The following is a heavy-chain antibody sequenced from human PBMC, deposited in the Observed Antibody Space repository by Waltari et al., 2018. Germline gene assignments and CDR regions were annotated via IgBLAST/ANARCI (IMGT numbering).Heavy chain of an antibody. D-gene: IGHD2-15*01. V-gene: IGHV3-23*01. CDR2: IRNSGGNT. CDR1: GFSFSNYD. J-gene: IGHJ5*01. Sequence: EVQLLESGGGLVQPGGSLRLSCAASGFSFSNYDMAWVRQDPGKGLGWVSGIRNSGGNTYYGDSVKGRFAISRDNSRNTLHLQMNGLRAEDTAIYYCTSWRVVAGTGWFDSWGQGTLVTVSS. CDR3: TSWRVVAGTGWFDS.